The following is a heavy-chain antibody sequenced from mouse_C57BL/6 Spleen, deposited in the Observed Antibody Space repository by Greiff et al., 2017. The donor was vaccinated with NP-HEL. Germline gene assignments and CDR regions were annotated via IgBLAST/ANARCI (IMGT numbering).Heavy chain of an antibody. CDR3: LLLRPPIYAY. J-gene: IGHJ4*01. CDR2: IYPGDGDT. V-gene: IGHV1-82*01. D-gene: IGHD1-1*01. Sequence: VKLLESGPELVKPGASVKISCKASGYAFSSSWMNWVKQRPGKGLEWIGRIYPGDGDTNYNGKFKGKATLTADKSSSTAYMQLSSLTSEDSAVYFCLLLRPPIYAYWGQGTSVTVSS. CDR1: GYAFSSSW.